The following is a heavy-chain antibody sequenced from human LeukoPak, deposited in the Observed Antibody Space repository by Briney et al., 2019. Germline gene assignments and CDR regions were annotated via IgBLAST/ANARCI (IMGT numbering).Heavy chain of an antibody. CDR1: GGTFSCYA. V-gene: IGHV1-69*05. CDR2: IIPIFGTA. D-gene: IGHD1-7*01. J-gene: IGHJ3*02. CDR3: ARGWELELRGDAFDI. Sequence: SVKVSCKASGGTFSCYAISWVRQAPRQGLEWMGAIIPIFGTANYAQKFQGRVTITTDESTSTAYMELSSLRSEDTAVYYCARGWELELRGDAFDIWGQGTMVTVSS.